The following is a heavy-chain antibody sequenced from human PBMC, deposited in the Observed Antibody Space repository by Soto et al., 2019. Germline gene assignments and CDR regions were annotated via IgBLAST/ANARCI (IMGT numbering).Heavy chain of an antibody. D-gene: IGHD3-10*01. J-gene: IGHJ5*02. CDR3: ARGCVLLWFGELSGWFAP. CDR1: GGSFSGYY. V-gene: IGHV4-34*01. Sequence: SETLSLTCAVYGGSFSGYYWSWIRQPPGKGLEWIGEINHSGSTNYNPSLKSRVTISVDTSKNQFSLKLGSVTAADTAVYYCARGCVLLWFGELSGWFAPWGQGTLVTVSS. CDR2: INHSGST.